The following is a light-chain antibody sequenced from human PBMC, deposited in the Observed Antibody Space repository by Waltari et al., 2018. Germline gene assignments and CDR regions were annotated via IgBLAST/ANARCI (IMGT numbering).Light chain of an antibody. CDR1: QSVSSNY. CDR2: AAS. Sequence: EIVLTQSPGTLSLSPGERATLSCRASQSVSSNYLALYQQKPGQAPRLLIYAASRRATGIPDSVSGSGSGTDFTLTISRLEPEDFAVYYCQQYNNWPRTFGQGTKVEIK. J-gene: IGKJ1*01. CDR3: QQYNNWPRT. V-gene: IGKV3-20*01.